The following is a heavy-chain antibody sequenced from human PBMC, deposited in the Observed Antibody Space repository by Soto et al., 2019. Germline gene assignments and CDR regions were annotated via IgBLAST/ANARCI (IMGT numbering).Heavy chain of an antibody. CDR1: GGSISSGGYY. V-gene: IGHV4-31*03. D-gene: IGHD6-13*01. CDR2: IYYSGST. CDR3: ARVPAARSSWSRMYNWFDP. J-gene: IGHJ5*02. Sequence: PSETLSLTCTVSGGSISSGGYYWSWIRQHPGKGLEWIGYIYYSGSTYYNPSLKSRVTISVDTSKNQFSLKLSSVTAADTAVYYCARVPAARSSWSRMYNWFDPWGQGTLVTVSS.